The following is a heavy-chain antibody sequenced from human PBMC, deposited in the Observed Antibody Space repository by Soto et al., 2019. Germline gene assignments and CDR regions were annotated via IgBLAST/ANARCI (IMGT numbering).Heavy chain of an antibody. D-gene: IGHD4-17*01. J-gene: IGHJ4*02. CDR3: ARDYGGSFDY. Sequence: SETLSLTCVVSGDSIRSSNYYWGWLRQSPGKGLEWIGEINHSGSTNYNPSLKSRVTISVDTSKNQFSLKLSSVTAADTAVYYCARDYGGSFDYWGQGTLVTVSS. CDR1: GDSIRSSNYY. CDR2: INHSGST. V-gene: IGHV4-39*07.